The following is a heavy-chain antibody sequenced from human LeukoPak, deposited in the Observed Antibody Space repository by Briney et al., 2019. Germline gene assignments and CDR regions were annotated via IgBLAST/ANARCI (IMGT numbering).Heavy chain of an antibody. CDR3: ARGEETGYSSSWYDYYYYMDV. CDR2: IYTSGST. Sequence: SETLSLTCIVSGGSISSYYWSWIRQPAGKGLEWIGRIYTSGSTNYNPSLKSRVTMSVDTSKNQFSLKLSSVTAADTAVYYCARGEETGYSSSWYDYYYYMDVWGKGTTVTISS. D-gene: IGHD6-13*01. CDR1: GGSISSYY. J-gene: IGHJ6*03. V-gene: IGHV4-4*07.